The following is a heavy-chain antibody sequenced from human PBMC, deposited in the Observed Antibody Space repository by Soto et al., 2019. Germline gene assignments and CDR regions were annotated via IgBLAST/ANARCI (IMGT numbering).Heavy chain of an antibody. J-gene: IGHJ5*02. CDR2: SSYGGIT. CDR1: VGSISDYY. Sequence: XETLSLTCSFSVGSISDYYWSCIRHSPERGLEYIAYSSYGGITNLNGALNGRVTMSIDTSKNQFSLKATSLTAADTAVYYCARARKATYLKGGFQSLGQGTLDNVSS. V-gene: IGHV4-59*01. CDR3: ARARKATYLKGGFQS. D-gene: IGHD2-21*01.